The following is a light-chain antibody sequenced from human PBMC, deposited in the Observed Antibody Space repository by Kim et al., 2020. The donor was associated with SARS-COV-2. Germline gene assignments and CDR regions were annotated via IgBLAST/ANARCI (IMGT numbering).Light chain of an antibody. J-gene: IGKJ4*01. Sequence: ETVMTQSPDTLSLSPGERATLSCRASQSVGSKLAWYQQKPGQAPRLLINAASTRATGVPARFTGSGSGTEFTLAINSLQSEDFAVYYCQQYFQWPLTFGGGTKVDIK. CDR1: QSVGSK. CDR2: AAS. CDR3: QQYFQWPLT. V-gene: IGKV3D-15*01.